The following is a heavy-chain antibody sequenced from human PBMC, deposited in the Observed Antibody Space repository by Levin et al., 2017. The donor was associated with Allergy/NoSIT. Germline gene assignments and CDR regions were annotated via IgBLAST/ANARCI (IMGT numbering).Heavy chain of an antibody. Sequence: SCAASGFTFSSYGMHWVRQAPGKGLEWVAVISYDGSNKYYADSVKGRFTISRDNSKNTLYLQMNSLRAEDTAVYYCAKDPERAMALDPYFDYWGQGTLVTVSS. D-gene: IGHD5-18*01. J-gene: IGHJ4*02. CDR2: ISYDGSNK. CDR1: GFTFSSYG. V-gene: IGHV3-30*18. CDR3: AKDPERAMALDPYFDY.